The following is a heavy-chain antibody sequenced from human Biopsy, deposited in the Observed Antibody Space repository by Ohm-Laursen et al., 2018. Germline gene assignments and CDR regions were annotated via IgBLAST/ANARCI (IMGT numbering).Heavy chain of an antibody. CDR2: INCKTSAT. CDR3: ARDPLNGHKHFDY. CDR1: SYTFTDYN. V-gene: IGHV1-2*02. D-gene: IGHD2-8*01. Sequence: SVKVSRKAYSYTFTDYNIHWMRQAPGQGLEWLGYINCKTSATNYAQKFQGTVTMTRDTSISTAYLALGSLRSADTAIYYCARDPLNGHKHFDYWGQGSLVTVSS. J-gene: IGHJ4*02.